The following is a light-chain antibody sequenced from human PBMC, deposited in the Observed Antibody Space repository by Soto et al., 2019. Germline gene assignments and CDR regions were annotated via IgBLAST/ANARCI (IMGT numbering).Light chain of an antibody. CDR3: QQYNNWPRT. V-gene: IGKV3-15*01. CDR1: QSVSNN. CDR2: AAS. J-gene: IGKJ1*01. Sequence: EIVLTQSPGTLSLCPGERATLYCRASQSVSNNFLAWYQHRPGQAPRLLIYAASSRATGIPARFSGSGSGTEFTLTISSLQSEDFAVYYCQQYNNWPRTFGQGTKVDIK.